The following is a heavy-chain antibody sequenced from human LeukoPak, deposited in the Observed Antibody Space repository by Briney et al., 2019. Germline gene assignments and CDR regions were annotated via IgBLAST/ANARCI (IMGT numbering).Heavy chain of an antibody. J-gene: IGHJ4*02. Sequence: GGSLRLSCAASGFTFSSYSMNWVRQAPGKGLEWVSSISSSSSYIYYADSVKGRFTISRDNAKNSLYLQMNSLRAEDTAVYYCARGRYAITMVRGVIGGVAQGSGYSFDYWGQGTLVTVSS. D-gene: IGHD3-10*01. CDR1: GFTFSSYS. CDR2: ISSSSSYI. CDR3: ARGRYAITMVRGVIGGVAQGSGYSFDY. V-gene: IGHV3-21*01.